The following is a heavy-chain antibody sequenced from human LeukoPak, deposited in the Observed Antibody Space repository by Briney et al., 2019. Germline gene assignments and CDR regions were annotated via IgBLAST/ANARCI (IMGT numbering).Heavy chain of an antibody. V-gene: IGHV1-18*01. CDR1: GYTFTSYG. Sequence: ASVKVSCKASGYTFTSYGISWVRQAPGQRLEWMGWISAYNGNTNYAQKLQGRVTMTTDTSTSTAYMELRSLRSDDTAVYYCARDVDYYDSSPLGYWGQGTLVTVSS. D-gene: IGHD3-22*01. J-gene: IGHJ4*02. CDR2: ISAYNGNT. CDR3: ARDVDYYDSSPLGY.